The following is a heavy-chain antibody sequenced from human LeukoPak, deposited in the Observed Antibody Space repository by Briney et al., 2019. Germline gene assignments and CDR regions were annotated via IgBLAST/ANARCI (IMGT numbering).Heavy chain of an antibody. CDR3: AKSFGSGSPVCS. J-gene: IGHJ5*02. CDR1: GFTFAYYA. Sequence: PGGSLRLSCATSGFTFAYYAMHWVRQAPGKGLEWVSLISGDGGSTYYADSVKGRFTISRDNNKNSLYLQMNSLRTEDTAFYYCAKSFGSGSPVCSWGQGTLVTVSS. D-gene: IGHD3-10*01. CDR2: ISGDGGST. V-gene: IGHV3-43*02.